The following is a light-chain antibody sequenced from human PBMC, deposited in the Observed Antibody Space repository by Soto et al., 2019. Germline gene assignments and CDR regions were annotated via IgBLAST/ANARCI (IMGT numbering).Light chain of an antibody. J-gene: IGKJ1*01. CDR1: QSVATY. Sequence: EIVLTQSPATLSLSPGERATLSCRASQSVATYLAWYQQKPGQAPRLLIYDASSRATGIPARFSGSGSGTDFILTISSLEPEDFAVYYCQQRSNWPSWTFGQGTKVEIK. CDR3: QQRSNWPSWT. V-gene: IGKV3-11*01. CDR2: DAS.